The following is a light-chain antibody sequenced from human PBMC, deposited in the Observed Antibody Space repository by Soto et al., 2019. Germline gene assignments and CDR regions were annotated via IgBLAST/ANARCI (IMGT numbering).Light chain of an antibody. Sequence: DIQMTQSPSTLSASVGDRFTITCRASQSISNWVAWYQLKSGKAPNLLIYKASTLETGVPSRFSGSGSGTEFTLTISTLQPDDFATYYCQHYASFSGTFGQGTKVDI. CDR1: QSISNW. CDR3: QHYASFSGT. V-gene: IGKV1-5*03. J-gene: IGKJ1*01. CDR2: KAS.